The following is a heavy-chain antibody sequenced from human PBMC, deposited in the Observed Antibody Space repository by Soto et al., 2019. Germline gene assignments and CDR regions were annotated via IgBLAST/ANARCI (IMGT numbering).Heavy chain of an antibody. D-gene: IGHD3-10*01. J-gene: IGHJ6*02. CDR3: ARYGSGSSRNFYYYGMDV. V-gene: IGHV3-30*03. Sequence: GGSLRLSCAASGFTFTSYGMYWVRQAPGKGLEWVAVILYDGSNRYYADPVKSRFTISRDNPKNTLYLQMNSLRPEDTAVYYCARYGSGSSRNFYYYGMDVWGQGTTVTVSS. CDR1: GFTFTSYG. CDR2: ILYDGSNR.